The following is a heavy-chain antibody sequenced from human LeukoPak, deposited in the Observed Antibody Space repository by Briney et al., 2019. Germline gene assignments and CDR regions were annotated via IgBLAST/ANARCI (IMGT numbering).Heavy chain of an antibody. D-gene: IGHD6-6*01. CDR3: ARDKYSSSSLYNWFDP. CDR1: GGTFSSYA. V-gene: IGHV1-69*04. CDR2: IFPILGIA. Sequence: ASVKVSCKASGGTFSSYAISWVRQAPGQGLEWMGRIFPILGIANYAQKFQGRVTITADKSTITAYMELSSLRSEDTAVYYCARDKYSSSSLYNWFDPWDQGTLVTVSS. J-gene: IGHJ5*02.